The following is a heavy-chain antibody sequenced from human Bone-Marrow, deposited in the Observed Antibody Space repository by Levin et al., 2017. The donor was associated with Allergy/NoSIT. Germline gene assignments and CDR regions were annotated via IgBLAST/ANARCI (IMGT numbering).Heavy chain of an antibody. V-gene: IGHV3-23*01. J-gene: IGHJ5*02. Sequence: GESLKISCAASGFSFSSYAMNWVRQAPGKGLEWVSSISGSGDSTYYADSVKGRFTISRDISKSTLYLQMNSLRVEDTAVYYCVKDMGYCSSTSCYGFDPWGQGTLVTVSS. CDR3: VKDMGYCSSTSCYGFDP. D-gene: IGHD2-2*01. CDR2: ISGSGDST. CDR1: GFSFSSYA.